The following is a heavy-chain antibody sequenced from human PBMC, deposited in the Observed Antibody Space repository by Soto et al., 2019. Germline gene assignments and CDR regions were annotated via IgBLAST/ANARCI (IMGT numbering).Heavy chain of an antibody. J-gene: IGHJ4*02. CDR2: LSGYNGTT. Sequence: QVHLVQAGAEVTKPGASVKVSCKASGYTFTIYGISWVRQSPVQVLEWMGWLSGYNGTTDYAQNLQDRVTLTTAASTSSVYMELRSLRADDTAVYSCARVDYYDRSGYYGYWGQGTLITVAS. D-gene: IGHD3-22*01. CDR1: GYTFTIYG. V-gene: IGHV1-18*04. CDR3: ARVDYYDRSGYYGY.